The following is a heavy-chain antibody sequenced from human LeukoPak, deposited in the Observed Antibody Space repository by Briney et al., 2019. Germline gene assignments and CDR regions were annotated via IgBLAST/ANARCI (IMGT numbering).Heavy chain of an antibody. CDR1: GGTFSSYA. CDR3: ARAQSGSYGYYYYMDV. CDR2: IIPIFGTA. V-gene: IGHV1-69*05. Sequence: GASVKVSCKASGGTFSSYAISWVRQAPGQGLESMGGIIPIFGTANYAQKFQGRVTITTDESTSTAYMELSSLRSEDTAVYYCARAQSGSYGYYYYMDVWGKGTTVTVSS. D-gene: IGHD1-26*01. J-gene: IGHJ6*03.